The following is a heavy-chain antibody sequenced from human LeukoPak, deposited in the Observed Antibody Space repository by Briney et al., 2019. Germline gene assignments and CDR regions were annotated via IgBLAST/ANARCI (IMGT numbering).Heavy chain of an antibody. CDR1: GGSSSGYY. J-gene: IGHJ4*02. CDR2: INHCGST. D-gene: IGHD2-15*01. Sequence: PSETLSLTCAVYGGSSSGYYWSWIRQPPGKGLEWIGEINHCGSTNYNPSLKSRVTISVDTSKNQFSLKLSSVTAADTAVYYCARGPDIVVVVAAYFDYWGQGTLVTVSS. V-gene: IGHV4-34*01. CDR3: ARGPDIVVVVAAYFDY.